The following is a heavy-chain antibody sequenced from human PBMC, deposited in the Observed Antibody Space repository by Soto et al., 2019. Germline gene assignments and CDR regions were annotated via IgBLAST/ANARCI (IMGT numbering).Heavy chain of an antibody. Sequence: QVQLVQSGAEVKKPGASVKVSCKASGYTFTSYDINWVRQATGQGLEWMGWMNANSANTGYAQKFQGRVTMTRNTSMSRAYMALSSLGSEDTAVYYCARERVRGMDVWGQGTTVTVSS. CDR1: GYTFTSYD. CDR2: MNANSANT. CDR3: ARERVRGMDV. V-gene: IGHV1-8*01. J-gene: IGHJ6*01.